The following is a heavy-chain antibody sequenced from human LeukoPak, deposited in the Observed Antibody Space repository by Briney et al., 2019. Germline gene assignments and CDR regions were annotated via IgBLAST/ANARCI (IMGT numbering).Heavy chain of an antibody. J-gene: IGHJ4*02. CDR2: SNSDGSGT. V-gene: IGHV3-74*01. CDR3: ARGGSYSSSHFDS. CDR1: GFTFITYW. Sequence: GGSLRLSCAASGFTFITYWMHWVRQAPGKGLVWVSRSNSDGSGTSYADSVKGRFTISRDNAKNTLYLQMNSLRAEDTAVYYCARGGSYSSSHFDSWGQGTLVTVSS. D-gene: IGHD1-26*01.